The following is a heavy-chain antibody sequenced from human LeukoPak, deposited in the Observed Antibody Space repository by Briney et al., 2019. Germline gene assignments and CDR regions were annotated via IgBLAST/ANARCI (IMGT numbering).Heavy chain of an antibody. CDR3: ARVNYGSGSYYFDY. J-gene: IGHJ4*02. V-gene: IGHV3-33*01. CDR1: GFTFSSYG. Sequence: GGSLRLSCAASGFTFSSYGMHWVRQASGKGLEWVAVIWYDGSNKYYADSVKGRFTISRDNSKNTLYLQMNSLRAEDTAVYYCARVNYGSGSYYFDYWGQGTLVTVSS. D-gene: IGHD3-10*01. CDR2: IWYDGSNK.